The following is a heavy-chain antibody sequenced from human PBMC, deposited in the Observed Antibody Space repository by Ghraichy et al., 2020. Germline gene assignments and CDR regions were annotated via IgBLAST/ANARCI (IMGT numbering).Heavy chain of an antibody. J-gene: IGHJ5*02. D-gene: IGHD6-13*01. CDR1: GFTFSSYA. CDR3: AKPLYTSRWYWFDT. V-gene: IGHV3-23*01. Sequence: GGSLRLSCAASGFTFSSYAMSWVRQAPGKGLEWVSAISDSGGSTYYADSVKGRFTISRDNSKNTLYLQMNSLRAGDTAVYYCAKPLYTSRWYWFDTWGQGTLVSVSS. CDR2: ISDSGGST.